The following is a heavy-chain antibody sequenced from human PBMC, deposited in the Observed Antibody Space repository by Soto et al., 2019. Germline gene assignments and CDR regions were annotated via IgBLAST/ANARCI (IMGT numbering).Heavy chain of an antibody. CDR1: GFTFTNHA. CDR3: AKDRGGGWNYYGLDA. J-gene: IGHJ6*02. D-gene: IGHD6-19*01. CDR2: ISSDGNTK. V-gene: IGHV3-30*18. Sequence: QEQLVESGGGVVQPGRSLRFSCAASGFTFTNHAMHWVRQAPGKGLEWVAVISSDGNTKYYGDSVKGRFTISRDNSKNTLYLEMNSLRVEDTAVYYCAKDRGGGWNYYGLDAWGQGTTVTVSS.